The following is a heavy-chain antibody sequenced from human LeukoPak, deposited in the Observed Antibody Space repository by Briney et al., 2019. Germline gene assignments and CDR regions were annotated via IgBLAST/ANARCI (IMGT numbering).Heavy chain of an antibody. Sequence: ASETLSLTCAVYGGSFSGYYWSWIRQPPGKGLEWIGEISHSGSTNYNPSLKSRVTISVDTSKNQFSLKLSSVTAADTAVYYCARGPYCSSTSCLTYWFDPWGQGTLVTVSS. D-gene: IGHD2-2*01. V-gene: IGHV4-34*01. CDR3: ARGPYCSSTSCLTYWFDP. CDR1: GGSFSGYY. CDR2: ISHSGST. J-gene: IGHJ5*02.